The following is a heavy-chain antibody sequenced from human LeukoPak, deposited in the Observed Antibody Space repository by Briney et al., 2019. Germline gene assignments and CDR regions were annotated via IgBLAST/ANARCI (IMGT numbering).Heavy chain of an antibody. CDR1: GFTFSRYW. D-gene: IGHD2-8*02. V-gene: IGHV3-74*01. Sequence: PGGSLRLSCAASGFTFSRYWMHWVRQAPGKGLVWVSRISTDGSRTSYADSVKGRFTISRDNAKNTLYLQMNSLRAEDTAVYYCARVAVSGPTGWFDSWGQGTLVIVSS. J-gene: IGHJ5*01. CDR3: ARVAVSGPTGWFDS. CDR2: ISTDGSRT.